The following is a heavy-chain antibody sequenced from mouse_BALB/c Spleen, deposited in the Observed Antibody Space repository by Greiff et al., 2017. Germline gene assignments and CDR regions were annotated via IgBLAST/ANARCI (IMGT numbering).Heavy chain of an antibody. D-gene: IGHD1-1*02. Sequence: VMLVESGGGLVQPGGSRKLSCAASGFTFSSFGMHWVRQAPEKGLEWVAYISSGSSTIYYADTVKGRFTISRDNPKNTLFLQMTSLRSEDTAMYYCAREGSYRFAYWGQGTLVTVSA. CDR3: AREGSYRFAY. CDR2: ISSGSSTI. CDR1: GFTFSSFG. V-gene: IGHV5-17*02. J-gene: IGHJ3*01.